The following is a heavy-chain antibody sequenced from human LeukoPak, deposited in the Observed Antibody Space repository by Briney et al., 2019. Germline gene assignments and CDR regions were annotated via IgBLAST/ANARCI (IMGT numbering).Heavy chain of an antibody. D-gene: IGHD4-23*01. CDR2: ITSSSNYI. V-gene: IGHV3-21*01. CDR3: ASDPLRGGGNPWAYFDY. CDR1: EFTFNTYS. Sequence: PGGSLRLSCAASEFTFNTYSMNWVRQAPGKGLEWVSSITSSSNYIYYADSVRGRFTISRDNSKNSLYLQMNSLRAEDTAVYYCASDPLRGGGNPWAYFDYWGQGTLVTVSS. J-gene: IGHJ4*02.